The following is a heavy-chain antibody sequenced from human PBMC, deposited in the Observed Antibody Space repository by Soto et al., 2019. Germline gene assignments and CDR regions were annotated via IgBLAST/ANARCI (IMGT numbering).Heavy chain of an antibody. D-gene: IGHD4-17*01. CDR3: ARAGGTTVTGLWHFDS. CDR1: GFTFNTYS. J-gene: IGHJ4*02. CDR2: IWYDGTQK. V-gene: IGHV3-33*01. Sequence: GGSLRLSCEASGFTFNTYSMHWVRQPPGKGLEWLAAIWYDGTQKYYADSVKGRFIISGDNSKKTLYLEMNSLRAEDTAVYYCARAGGTTVTGLWHFDSWGQGTLVIVYS.